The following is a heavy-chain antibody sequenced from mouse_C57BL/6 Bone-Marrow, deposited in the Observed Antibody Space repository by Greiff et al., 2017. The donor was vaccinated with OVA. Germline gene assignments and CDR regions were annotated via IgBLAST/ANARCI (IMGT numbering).Heavy chain of an antibody. CDR1: GYSITSGYY. CDR3: AREGANWDYFDY. J-gene: IGHJ2*01. CDR2: ISYDGSN. D-gene: IGHD4-1*01. V-gene: IGHV3-6*01. Sequence: EVHLVESGPGLVKPSQSLSLTCSVTGYSITSGYYWNWIRQFPGNKLEWMGYISYDGSNNYNPSLKNRISITRDTSKNQFFLKLNSVTTEDTATYYCAREGANWDYFDYWGQGTTLTVSS.